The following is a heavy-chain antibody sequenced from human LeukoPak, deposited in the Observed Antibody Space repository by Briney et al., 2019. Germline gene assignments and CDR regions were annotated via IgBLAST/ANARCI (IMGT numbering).Heavy chain of an antibody. V-gene: IGHV4-34*01. Sequence: SETLSLTCAVFGGSFSGYYWSWIRQPPGKGLEWIGRINHSGSTNYNPSLKSRVTISVGTSKNQFSLKVSSATAADTAVYYCARDLAHSSGWGYFDYWGQGTLVTVSS. J-gene: IGHJ4*02. D-gene: IGHD6-19*01. CDR1: GGSFSGYY. CDR3: ARDLAHSSGWGYFDY. CDR2: INHSGST.